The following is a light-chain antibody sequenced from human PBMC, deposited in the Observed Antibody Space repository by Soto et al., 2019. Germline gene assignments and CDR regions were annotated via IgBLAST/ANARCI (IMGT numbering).Light chain of an antibody. Sequence: EIVMTQSPATLSVSPGESATLSRRASQSVNRKLVWYQQKPGQAPRLLFYGASTRATGIPERFSGSGSGTEFTLTISSLQSEDFAVYYCQQYTNWPKTFGQGTKVEIK. CDR1: QSVNRK. J-gene: IGKJ1*01. V-gene: IGKV3D-15*01. CDR3: QQYTNWPKT. CDR2: GAS.